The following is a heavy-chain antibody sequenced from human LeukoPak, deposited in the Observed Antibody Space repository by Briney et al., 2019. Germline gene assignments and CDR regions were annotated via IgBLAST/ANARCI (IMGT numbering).Heavy chain of an antibody. J-gene: IGHJ4*02. CDR3: ASLADSSSAIDY. CDR1: GGSISSYY. CDR2: IYTSGST. D-gene: IGHD6-13*01. Sequence: SQTLSLTCTVSGGSISSYYWSWIRQPAGKGLEWIGRIYTSGSTNYNPSLKSRVTISVDKPKNQFSLKLSSVTAADTAVYYCASLADSSSAIDYWGQGTLVTVSS. V-gene: IGHV4-4*07.